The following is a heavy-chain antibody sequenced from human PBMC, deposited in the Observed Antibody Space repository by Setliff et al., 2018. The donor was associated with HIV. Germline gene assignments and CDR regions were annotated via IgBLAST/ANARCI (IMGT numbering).Heavy chain of an antibody. CDR3: ARDDLTFILDLDY. Sequence: ASVKVSCKASGYTFTGYYIHWVRQAPGQGLEWLGWINPNTGDTNYAQRFQGRVTMTSDTSISTAYMELSRLTSDDSAVYYCARDDLTFILDLDYWCQGTLVTVSS. V-gene: IGHV1-2*02. D-gene: IGHD1-1*01. J-gene: IGHJ4*02. CDR1: GYTFTGYY. CDR2: INPNTGDT.